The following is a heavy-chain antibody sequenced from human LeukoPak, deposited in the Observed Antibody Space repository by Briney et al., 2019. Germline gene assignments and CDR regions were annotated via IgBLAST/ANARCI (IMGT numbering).Heavy chain of an antibody. D-gene: IGHD5-12*01. V-gene: IGHV3-74*01. Sequence: GGSLRLSCAASGFTFSSYWMHWVRQAPGKGLVWVSRINSDGSSTNYADSVKGRFTISRDNAKNTLYLEMNNLRAEDTAVLYCASHGGLWGQGTLVTVSS. CDR1: GFTFSSYW. CDR3: ASHGGL. J-gene: IGHJ4*02. CDR2: INSDGSST.